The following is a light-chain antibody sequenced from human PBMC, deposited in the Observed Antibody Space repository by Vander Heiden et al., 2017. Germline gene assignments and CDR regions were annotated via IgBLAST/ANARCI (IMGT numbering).Light chain of an antibody. CDR1: PSLLHSNGYNY. CDR3: MQALQTPTYT. J-gene: IGKJ2*01. CDR2: LGS. Sequence: DIVMTQSPLSLPVTPGEPASISCRSSPSLLHSNGYNYLDWYLQKPGQSPQLLIYLGSNRASGVPDRFSGSGSGTDFTLKISRVEAEDVGVYYCMQALQTPTYTFGQGTKLEIK. V-gene: IGKV2-28*01.